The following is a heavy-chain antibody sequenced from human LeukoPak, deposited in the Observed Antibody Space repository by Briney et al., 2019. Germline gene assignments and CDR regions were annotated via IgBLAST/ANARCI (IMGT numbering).Heavy chain of an antibody. D-gene: IGHD3-10*01. CDR2: IIPIFGTA. J-gene: IGHJ6*03. CDR3: ASSGFGELGDYYYYYYMDV. Sequence: SVKVSCKASGGTFSSYAISWVQQAPGQGLEWMGGIIPIFGTANYAQKFQGRVTITTDESTSTAYMELSSLRSEDTAVYYCASSGFGELGDYYYYYYMDVWGKGTTVTVSS. CDR1: GGTFSSYA. V-gene: IGHV1-69*05.